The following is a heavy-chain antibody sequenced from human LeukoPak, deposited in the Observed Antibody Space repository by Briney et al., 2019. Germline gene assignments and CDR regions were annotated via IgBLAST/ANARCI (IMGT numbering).Heavy chain of an antibody. Sequence: PSETLSLTCSVSGDSIRNTAYYWGWVRQPPGKGLEWVGSRCSNGETYYYAPLKSRVTISVDMSKNHFSLRLSSVTAADTAMYYCARGTLYSGWSYYFDYWGQGSQVTVSS. CDR2: RCSNGET. D-gene: IGHD6-19*01. CDR1: GDSIRNTAYY. CDR3: ARGTLYSGWSYYFDY. V-gene: IGHV4-39*07. J-gene: IGHJ4*02.